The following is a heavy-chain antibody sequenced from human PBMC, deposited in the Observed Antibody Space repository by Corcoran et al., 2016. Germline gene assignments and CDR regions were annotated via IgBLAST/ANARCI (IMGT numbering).Heavy chain of an antibody. CDR1: GGSFSGYY. CDR2: IYPSGST. V-gene: IGHV4-59*10. Sequence: QVQLQQWGAGLLKPSETLSLTCAVYGGSFSGYYWSWIRQPAGKGLEWIGRIYPSGSTNYNPSLKSRVTMSVDTSKNQFSLKLSSVTAADTAVYYCAREYSGSYYVNFDYWGQGTLVTVSS. J-gene: IGHJ4*02. D-gene: IGHD1-26*01. CDR3: AREYSGSYYVNFDY.